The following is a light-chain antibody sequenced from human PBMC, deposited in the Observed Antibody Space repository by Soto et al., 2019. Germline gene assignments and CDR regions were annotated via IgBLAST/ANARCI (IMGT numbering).Light chain of an antibody. CDR2: AAS. J-gene: IGKJ1*01. CDR3: QQYYSYPRT. CDR1: QGISNY. Sequence: AIRMTQSPSSLPASTGERLTITCRASQGISNYLAWYQQKPGEAPKVLIYAASTLQSGVPSRFSGSGSGTDFSLTISWLQSEDFATYYCQQYYSYPRTFGQGTKVEI. V-gene: IGKV1-8*01.